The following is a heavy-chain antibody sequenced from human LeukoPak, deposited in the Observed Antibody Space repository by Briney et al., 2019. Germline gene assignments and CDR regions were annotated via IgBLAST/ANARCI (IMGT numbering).Heavy chain of an antibody. CDR2: IYYSGST. V-gene: IGHV4-61*08. D-gene: IGHD3-9*01. J-gene: IGHJ6*02. CDR1: GGSISSGGYY. Sequence: PSETLSLTCTVSGGSISSGGYYWSWIRQPPGKGLEWIGYIYYSGSTNYNPSLKSRVTISVDTSKNQFSLKLSSVTAADTAVYYCAREESEGYDILTGYSMDVWGQGTTVTVSS. CDR3: AREESEGYDILTGYSMDV.